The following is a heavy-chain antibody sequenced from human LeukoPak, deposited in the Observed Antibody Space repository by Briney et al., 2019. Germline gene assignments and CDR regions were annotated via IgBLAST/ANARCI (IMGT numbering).Heavy chain of an antibody. CDR2: INWNGGST. V-gene: IGHV3-20*04. D-gene: IGHD1-26*01. J-gene: IGHJ4*02. Sequence: GGSLRLSCAASGFTFDDYGMSWVRQAPGKGLEWVSGINWNGGSTGYADSVKGRFTISRDNAKNSLYLQMNSLRAEDTALYYCARGLDSGSYFLVDYWGQGTLVTVSS. CDR3: ARGLDSGSYFLVDY. CDR1: GFTFDDYG.